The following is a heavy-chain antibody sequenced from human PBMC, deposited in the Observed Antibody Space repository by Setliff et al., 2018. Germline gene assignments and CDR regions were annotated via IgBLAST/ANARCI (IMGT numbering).Heavy chain of an antibody. CDR1: GGSISSSSYY. V-gene: IGHV4-39*01. D-gene: IGHD1-1*01. CDR2: IYYRGDT. CDR3: ARTGTYRYFDY. Sequence: TSETLSLTCTVSGGSISSSSYYWGWIRQSPGKGLEWIGNIYYRGDTYYNASLKSRLTLSVDTSKSQVSLNLRSVTAADTAVYYCARTGTYRYFDYWGQGTQVTVSS. J-gene: IGHJ4*02.